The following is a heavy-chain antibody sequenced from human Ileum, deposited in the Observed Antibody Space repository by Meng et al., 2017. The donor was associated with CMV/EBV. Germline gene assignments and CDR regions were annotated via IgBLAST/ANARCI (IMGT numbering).Heavy chain of an antibody. Sequence: GESLKISCAASGFVFNNYGMSWVRQAPGKGLEWVSGINWNGGSTGYADSVKGRFTISRDSAKNSLYLQMNSLRAEDTALYYCARKSGAAAGRLPGNYYGMDVWGQGTTVTVSS. D-gene: IGHD6-13*01. J-gene: IGHJ6*02. V-gene: IGHV3-20*04. CDR2: INWNGGST. CDR1: GFVFNNYG. CDR3: ARKSGAAAGRLPGNYYGMDV.